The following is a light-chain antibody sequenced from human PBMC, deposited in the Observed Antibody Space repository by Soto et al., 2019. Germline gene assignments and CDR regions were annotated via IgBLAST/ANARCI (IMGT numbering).Light chain of an antibody. CDR1: QSVSST. V-gene: IGKV3-15*01. Sequence: EIVMTQSPATLSVSPGERATLSCRASQSVSSTVAWYQQKPGQAPRLLIYGASTRATGIPARFSGSGSGTEFTLTISSLQSEDFAVYYCQQYNDWPTTFGQGTRLENK. CDR3: QQYNDWPTT. CDR2: GAS. J-gene: IGKJ5*01.